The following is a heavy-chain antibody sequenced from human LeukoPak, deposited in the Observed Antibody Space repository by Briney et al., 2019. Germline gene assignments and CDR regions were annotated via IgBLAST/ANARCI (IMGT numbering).Heavy chain of an antibody. V-gene: IGHV3-23*01. J-gene: IGHJ4*02. CDR1: GFTFSTYA. CDR3: ARDPRTVRI. Sequence: GGSLRLSCAASGFTFSTYAMSWVRQAPGKGLEWVSLITGSADNTYYADSVRGRFTISRDNAKNLLYLQMDSLRVEDTAIYYCARDPRTVRIWGQGTLVTVSS. CDR2: ITGSADNT. D-gene: IGHD1-1*01.